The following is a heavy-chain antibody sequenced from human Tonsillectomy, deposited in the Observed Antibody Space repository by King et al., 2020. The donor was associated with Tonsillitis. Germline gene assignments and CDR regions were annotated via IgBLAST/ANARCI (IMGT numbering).Heavy chain of an antibody. CDR1: GFTFSSYS. Sequence: VQLVESGGGLVQPGGSLRLSCAASGFTFSSYSMNWVRQAPGKGLEWVSYITSSSSTIYYADSVKGRFNISRDNAKNSLFLQMNSLRAEDTAVYYCARDGPRAFGVVMGSWGQGTLVTVSS. V-gene: IGHV3-48*01. CDR3: ARDGPRAFGVVMGS. CDR2: ITSSSSTI. D-gene: IGHD3-3*01. J-gene: IGHJ5*02.